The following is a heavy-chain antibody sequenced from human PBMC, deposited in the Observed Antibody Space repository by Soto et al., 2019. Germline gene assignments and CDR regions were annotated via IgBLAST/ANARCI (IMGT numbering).Heavy chain of an antibody. D-gene: IGHD4-4*01. J-gene: IGHJ4*02. CDR1: GGTFNTYV. CDR3: ACDKYDNSAYLTNCDS. V-gene: IGHV1-69*01. Sequence: QVQLVQSGAEAKKPGSSVKVSCKASGGTFNTYVVSWVRQAPGQGLEWMGGVVPMFGAPDYAQNFMGRVTITADESTSTVNLELNSLTSDDTAVYYCACDKYDNSAYLTNCDSWGQGTLVTVSS. CDR2: VVPMFGAP.